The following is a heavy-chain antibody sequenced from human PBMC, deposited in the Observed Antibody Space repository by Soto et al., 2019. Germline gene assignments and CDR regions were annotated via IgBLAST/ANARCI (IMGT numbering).Heavy chain of an antibody. Sequence: TRSLTCAVYSGSISGYSRSWIRQPPRKGLELIGGINHSGRNNYNPSLKSRVTISVETSKNQFSLKLSSVTAADTAVYYCARPPPMGHIDYWGQGTLAPVS. CDR3: ARPPPMGHIDY. J-gene: IGHJ4*02. CDR1: SGSISGYS. V-gene: IGHV4-34*01. CDR2: INHSGRN.